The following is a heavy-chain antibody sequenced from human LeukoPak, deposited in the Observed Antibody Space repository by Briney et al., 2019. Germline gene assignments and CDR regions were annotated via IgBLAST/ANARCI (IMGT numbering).Heavy chain of an antibody. J-gene: IGHJ4*02. Sequence: SETLSLTCAVYGGSFSGYYWSWIRQPPGKGLEWIGSIYYSGSTYYNPSLKSRVTISVDTSKNQFSLKLSSVTAADTAVYYCASMYRSGYYYAYYFDYWGQGTLVTVSS. CDR1: GGSFSGYY. CDR2: IYYSGST. V-gene: IGHV4-34*01. D-gene: IGHD3-22*01. CDR3: ASMYRSGYYYAYYFDY.